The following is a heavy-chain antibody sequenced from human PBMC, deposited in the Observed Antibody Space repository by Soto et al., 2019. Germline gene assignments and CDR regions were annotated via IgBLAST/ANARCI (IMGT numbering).Heavy chain of an antibody. V-gene: IGHV4-59*06. CDR2: VYYTGST. CDR1: GGSISSYY. J-gene: IGHJ5*02. CDR3: VRTARQGAVAPHWFDR. D-gene: IGHD2-21*02. Sequence: SETLSLTCTVSGGSISSYYWSWIRQPAGKGLEWIGYVYYTGSTYYNPSLMSRLTISVDTSKNQFSLKLTSVTAAETAVYYCVRTARQGAVAPHWFDRWGQGTQVTVSS.